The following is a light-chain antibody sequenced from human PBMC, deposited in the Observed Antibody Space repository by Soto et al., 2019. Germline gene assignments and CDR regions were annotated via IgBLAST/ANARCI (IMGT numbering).Light chain of an antibody. CDR3: QQIDSYPVT. V-gene: IGKV1-9*01. Sequence: DIQLTQSPAFLSASVGDKVTIACRASQGISTFLAWYQQKPGKAPNLLIYSASTLQSGVPSRFSGSGSGTEFTLTISSLQPEDFVTYFCQQIDSYPVTFGGGTKVEMK. CDR2: SAS. CDR1: QGISTF. J-gene: IGKJ4*01.